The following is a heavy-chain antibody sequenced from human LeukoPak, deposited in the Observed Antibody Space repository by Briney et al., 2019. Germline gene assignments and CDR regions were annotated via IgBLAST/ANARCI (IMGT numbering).Heavy chain of an antibody. CDR3: VRDQGYCTSASCRGDAFDV. CDR1: GFTFSTHW. J-gene: IGHJ3*01. V-gene: IGHV3-7*01. CDR2: IKEDGSEK. Sequence: HPGGSLRLSCAASGFTFSTHWMSWVRQAPGKGLEWVAKIKEDGSEKYYVDSVKGRFTISRDNAKNSLSLQMHSLRDEDTAVYYCVRDQGYCTSASCRGDAFDVWGQGSMVSVSS. D-gene: IGHD2-2*01.